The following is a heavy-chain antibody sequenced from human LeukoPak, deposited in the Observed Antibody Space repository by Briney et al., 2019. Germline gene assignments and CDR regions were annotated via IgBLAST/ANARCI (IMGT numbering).Heavy chain of an antibody. J-gene: IGHJ5*02. CDR2: ISAYNGNA. V-gene: IGHV1-18*01. Sequence: GASVKASCKASGYTFNSHGITWVRQAPGQGLEWMGWISAYNGNANYAQKLQGRVTMTTDTSTSTAYMELRSLRSDDTAVYYCARDQYYDSKGWFDPWGQGTLVTVSS. CDR1: GYTFNSHG. D-gene: IGHD3-22*01. CDR3: ARDQYYDSKGWFDP.